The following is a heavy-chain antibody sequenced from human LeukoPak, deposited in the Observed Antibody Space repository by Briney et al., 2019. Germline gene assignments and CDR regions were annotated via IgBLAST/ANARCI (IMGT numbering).Heavy chain of an antibody. CDR2: ISYDGSNK. CDR1: GFTFSSYA. CDR3: ARGLAMVRGVYFDY. Sequence: PGGSLRLSCAASGFTFSSYAMHWVRQAPGKGLEWVAVISYDGSNKYYADSVKGRFTISRDNSKNTLYLQMNSLRAEDTAVYYCARGLAMVRGVYFDYWGQGTLVTVSS. J-gene: IGHJ4*02. D-gene: IGHD3-10*01. V-gene: IGHV3-30-3*01.